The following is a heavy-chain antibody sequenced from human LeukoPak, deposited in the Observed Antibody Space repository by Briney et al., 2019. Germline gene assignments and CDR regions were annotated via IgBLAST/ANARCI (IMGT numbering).Heavy chain of an antibody. Sequence: GESLKISCKGSGYSFTSYWIGWVRQMPGKGLEWMGIIYPGDSNTRYSPSFQGQVTISADKSISTAYLQWSSLKASDTAMYYCATQDMSPTTTVTTEYYFDYWGQGTLVTVSS. J-gene: IGHJ4*02. D-gene: IGHD4-11*01. V-gene: IGHV5-51*01. CDR1: GYSFTSYW. CDR2: IYPGDSNT. CDR3: ATQDMSPTTTVTTEYYFDY.